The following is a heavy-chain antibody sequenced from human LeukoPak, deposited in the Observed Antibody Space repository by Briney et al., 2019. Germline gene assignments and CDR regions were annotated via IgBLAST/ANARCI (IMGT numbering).Heavy chain of an antibody. J-gene: IGHJ5*02. V-gene: IGHV4-31*03. Sequence: SETLSLTCTVSGGSISSGGYYWSWIRQHPGKGLEWIGYIYYSGSTYYNPSLKSRVTISVDTSKNQFSLKLSSVTAADTAVYYCARAGWFGDNWFDPRGQGTLVTVSS. CDR2: IYYSGST. D-gene: IGHD3-10*01. CDR3: ARAGWFGDNWFDP. CDR1: GGSISSGGYY.